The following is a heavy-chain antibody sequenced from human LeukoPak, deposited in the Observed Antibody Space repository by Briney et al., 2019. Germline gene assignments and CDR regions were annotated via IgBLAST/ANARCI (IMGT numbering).Heavy chain of an antibody. CDR1: GDTFTGYY. J-gene: IGHJ4*02. CDR2: ISPYNGNT. CDR3: ARVVGLNEWEPHY. D-gene: IGHD1-26*01. Sequence: ASVKVSYKASGDTFTGYYMHWVRQAPGEGLEWMGWISPYNGNTYYVEKFQGRVTMTADTSTSTAYMEVRSLRSDDTAVYYCARVVGLNEWEPHYWGQGTLVTVSS. V-gene: IGHV1-18*04.